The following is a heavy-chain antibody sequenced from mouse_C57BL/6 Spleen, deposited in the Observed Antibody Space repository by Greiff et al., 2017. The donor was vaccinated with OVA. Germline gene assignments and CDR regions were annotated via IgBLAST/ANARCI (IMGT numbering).Heavy chain of an antibody. CDR3: TRSDYGSSVFAY. J-gene: IGHJ3*01. CDR2: FDPDSGGT. V-gene: IGHV1-72*01. Sequence: QVQLQQPGAELVKPGASVKLSCKASGYTFTSYRMHWVKQRPGRGLEWIGRFDPDSGGTKYNEKFKNKATLTVDKSSSTAYMPLSSLTSEDSAVXCSTRSDYGSSVFAYGGQGTRVTVSA. CDR1: GYTFTSYR. D-gene: IGHD1-1*01.